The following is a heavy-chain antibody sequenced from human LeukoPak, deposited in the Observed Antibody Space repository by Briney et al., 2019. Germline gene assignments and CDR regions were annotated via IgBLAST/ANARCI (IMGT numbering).Heavy chain of an antibody. V-gene: IGHV3-23*05. CDR1: RFTFSSYA. Sequence: PGGSLRLSCAASRFTFSSYAMSWVRQAPGKGLEWVSAIDSSGGSTYYADSVKGRFTISRDNSKNTLYLQMNSLRAEDTAVYYCAKHSLYCGGDCPSFDYWGQGTLVTVSS. CDR2: IDSSGGST. J-gene: IGHJ4*02. CDR3: AKHSLYCGGDCPSFDY. D-gene: IGHD2-21*01.